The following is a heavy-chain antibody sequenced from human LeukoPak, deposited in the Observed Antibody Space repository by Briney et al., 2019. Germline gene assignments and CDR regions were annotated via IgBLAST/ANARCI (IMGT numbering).Heavy chain of an antibody. CDR1: GYTFTSYD. CDR2: MNPNRGDT. J-gene: IGHJ3*02. CDR3: ATHFDSSGPDAFDI. Sequence: ASVKVSCKASGYTFTSYDIHWVRQATGQGLEWMGRMNPNRGDTDYAQKFQGRVTMTRDTSISTAYMELSSLRSEDTALYYCATHFDSSGPDAFDIWGQGTMVTVSS. D-gene: IGHD3-22*01. V-gene: IGHV1-8*01.